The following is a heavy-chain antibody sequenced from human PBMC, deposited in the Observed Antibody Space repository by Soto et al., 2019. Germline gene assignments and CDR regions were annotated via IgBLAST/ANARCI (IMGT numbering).Heavy chain of an antibody. CDR2: ISGSGISK. J-gene: IGHJ4*02. D-gene: IGHD6-19*01. V-gene: IGHV3-23*01. CDR3: AKEVGYSSGWSEFDY. Sequence: EVQLLESGGGLVQPGGSLRLSCAASGFTFSSYAMSWVRQAPGKGLEWVSAISGSGISKYYADSVKGRFTISRDNSKKTLYLQMNSLRAEDTAAYYCAKEVGYSSGWSEFDYWGQGTLVTVSS. CDR1: GFTFSSYA.